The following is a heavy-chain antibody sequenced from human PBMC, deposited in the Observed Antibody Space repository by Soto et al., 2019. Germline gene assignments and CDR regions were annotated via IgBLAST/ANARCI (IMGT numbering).Heavy chain of an antibody. Sequence: GGSLRLSCAASGFTLSSYSMNWVRRAPGKGLEWVSSISSSSSYIYYADSVKGRFTISRDNAKNSLYLQMNSLRAEDTAVYYCARDNSGLDYYFDYWGQGTLVTVSS. D-gene: IGHD6-19*01. CDR1: GFTLSSYS. CDR3: ARDNSGLDYYFDY. V-gene: IGHV3-21*01. CDR2: ISSSSSYI. J-gene: IGHJ4*02.